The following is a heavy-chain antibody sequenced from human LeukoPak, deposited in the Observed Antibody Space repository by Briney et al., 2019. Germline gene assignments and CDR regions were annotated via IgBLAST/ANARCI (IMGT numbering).Heavy chain of an antibody. D-gene: IGHD2-21*01. CDR1: GFTFSGYD. J-gene: IGHJ6*02. CDR3: ARVLPYSHALDV. CDR2: ISSSVSTI. Sequence: GGSLRLSCAASGFTFSGYDMNWVRQAPGKGLEWVSYISSSVSTIDYAESLKGRFTISRDNTKNSLYLQMNSLRAEDTALYYCARVLPYSHALDVWGQGTTVTVS. V-gene: IGHV3-48*03.